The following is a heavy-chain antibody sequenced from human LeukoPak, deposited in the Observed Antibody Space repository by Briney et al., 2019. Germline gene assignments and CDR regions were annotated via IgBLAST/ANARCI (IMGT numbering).Heavy chain of an antibody. Sequence: ASVKVSCKASGYTFTGYYMHWVRQAPGQGLEWMGWINPNSGGTNYALKFQGRVTMTRDTSISTAYMELSRLRSDDTAVYYCAREGIAAADTNWFDPWGQGTLVTVSS. CDR3: AREGIAAADTNWFDP. J-gene: IGHJ5*02. V-gene: IGHV1-2*02. CDR1: GYTFTGYY. D-gene: IGHD6-13*01. CDR2: INPNSGGT.